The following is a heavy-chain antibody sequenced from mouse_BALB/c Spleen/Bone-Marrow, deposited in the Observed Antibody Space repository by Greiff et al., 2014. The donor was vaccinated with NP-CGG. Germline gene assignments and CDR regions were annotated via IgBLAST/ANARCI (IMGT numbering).Heavy chain of an antibody. J-gene: IGHJ2*01. CDR2: ISSGSSTF. Sequence: EVKVVESGGGLVQPGGSRKLSCAASGFTFSSFGMHWIRQAPEKGLEWVAYISSGSSTFYYEDTVKGRFTVSRDNPKNTLFLQMTGLRSEDTAMYYCAREGCYYAGVDYWGQGTTLTVSS. CDR3: AREGCYYAGVDY. V-gene: IGHV5-17*02. CDR1: GFTFSSFG. D-gene: IGHD1-1*01.